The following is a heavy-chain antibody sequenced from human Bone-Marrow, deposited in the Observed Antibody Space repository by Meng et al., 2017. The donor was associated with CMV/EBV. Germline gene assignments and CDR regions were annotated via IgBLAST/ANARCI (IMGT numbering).Heavy chain of an antibody. CDR3: ARGRHIAARPFYY. Sequence: QGQLQQWGPGLLKPSETLSLSCAAYGGSFSGYYWSWIRQPPGKGLEWIGEINHSGSTNYNPSLKSRVTISVDTSKNQFSLKLSSVTAADTAVYYCARGRHIAARPFYYWGQGTLVTVSS. CDR1: GGSFSGYY. D-gene: IGHD6-6*01. V-gene: IGHV4-34*01. CDR2: INHSGST. J-gene: IGHJ4*02.